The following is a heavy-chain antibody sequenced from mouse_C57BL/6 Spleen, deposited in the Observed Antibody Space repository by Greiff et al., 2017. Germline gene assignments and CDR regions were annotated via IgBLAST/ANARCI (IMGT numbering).Heavy chain of an antibody. D-gene: IGHD2-1*01. CDR2: IYPSDSET. V-gene: IGHV1-61*01. J-gene: IGHJ4*01. CDR1: GYTFTSYW. Sequence: QVQLQQPGAELVRPGSSVKLSCKASGYTFTSYWMDWVKQRPGQGLEWIGNIYPSDSETHYNQKFKDKATLTVDKSSSTAYMQLSSLTSEDSAVYDCAREVIYYGNYDAMDYWGQGTSVTVSS. CDR3: AREVIYYGNYDAMDY.